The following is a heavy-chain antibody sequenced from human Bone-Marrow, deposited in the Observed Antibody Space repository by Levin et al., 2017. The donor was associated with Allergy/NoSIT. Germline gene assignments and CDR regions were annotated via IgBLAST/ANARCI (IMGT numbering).Heavy chain of an antibody. CDR3: AKDGAYPYESYYGMDV. Sequence: QSGGSLRLSCATSGFTFNSHGIHWVRQAPGKGLEWVALISFDGSDKYYAASLKGRFIISRDNSKNTVDLQMHSLSVEDTAVYYCAKDGAYPYESYYGMDVWGQGTKVTVS. V-gene: IGHV3-30*18. D-gene: IGHD2-21*01. J-gene: IGHJ6*02. CDR1: GFTFNSHG. CDR2: ISFDGSDK.